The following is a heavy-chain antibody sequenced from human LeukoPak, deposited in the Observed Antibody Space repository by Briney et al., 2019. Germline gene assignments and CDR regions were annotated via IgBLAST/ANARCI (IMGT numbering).Heavy chain of an antibody. D-gene: IGHD6-13*01. CDR3: ARGQGI. CDR2: INNSGGST. V-gene: IGHV3-23*01. Sequence: GGSLRLSCAASGFTFSSYAMSWVRQAPGKGLEWVSTINNSGGSTYYADSVKGRFIISRENAKDSLYLQMNSLRVEDTAVYYCARGQGIWGQGTLVTVSS. CDR1: GFTFSSYA. J-gene: IGHJ4*02.